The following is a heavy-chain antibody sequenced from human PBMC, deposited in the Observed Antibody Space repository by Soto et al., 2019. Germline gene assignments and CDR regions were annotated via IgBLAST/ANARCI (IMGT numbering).Heavy chain of an antibody. CDR2: ISDSGDGT. J-gene: IGHJ6*02. CDR1: GFTFSNYA. V-gene: IGHV3-23*01. CDR3: AKGRVGNYYYYGLDV. Sequence: GSLRLSCAASGFTFSNYAMSWVRQAPGKGLEWVSVISDSGDGTYYADSVKGRFTISRDNSKNALFLQMNSLRGDDTAVYYCAKGRVGNYYYYGLDVWGQGTTVTVSS.